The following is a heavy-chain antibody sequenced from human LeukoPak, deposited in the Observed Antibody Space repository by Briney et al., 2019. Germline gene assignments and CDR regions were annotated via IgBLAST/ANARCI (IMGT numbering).Heavy chain of an antibody. CDR2: INPNSGGT. CDR1: GYSFIDYY. V-gene: IGHV1-2*02. Sequence: ASVKVSCKTSGYSFIDYYIHWVRQAPGQGLEWMGWINPNSGGTNYAQKFQGRVTMTRDTSISTAYMELSRLRSDDTAVYYCANSGNIAALDVWGKGTTVTISS. CDR3: ANSGNIAALDV. D-gene: IGHD6-13*01. J-gene: IGHJ6*04.